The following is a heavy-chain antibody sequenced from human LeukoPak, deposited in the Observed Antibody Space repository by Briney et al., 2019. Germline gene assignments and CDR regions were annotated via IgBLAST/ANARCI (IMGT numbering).Heavy chain of an antibody. Sequence: GGSLRLSCAASGFTFSSYGTHWVRQAPGKGLEWVAVIWYDGSNKYYADSVKGRFTISRDNSKNTLYLQMNSLRAEDTAVYYCARDKGSSGWYRYYYYGMDVWGQGTTVTVSS. J-gene: IGHJ6*02. V-gene: IGHV3-33*01. D-gene: IGHD6-19*01. CDR2: IWYDGSNK. CDR1: GFTFSSYG. CDR3: ARDKGSSGWYRYYYYGMDV.